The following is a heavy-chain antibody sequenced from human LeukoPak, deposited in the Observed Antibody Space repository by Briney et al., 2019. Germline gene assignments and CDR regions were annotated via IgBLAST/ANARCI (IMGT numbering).Heavy chain of an antibody. D-gene: IGHD1-26*01. J-gene: IGHJ4*02. CDR3: ARDRGSYYPDY. Sequence: ASVKVSCKPSGYTFTTYGITWVRQAPGQGLEWMGWISPYNGNTNYARKFQGRVTLTTDTSTSTAYMELRSLRSDDTAVYYCARDRGSYYPDYWGQGTLVTVSS. CDR2: ISPYNGNT. CDR1: GYTFTTYG. V-gene: IGHV1-18*01.